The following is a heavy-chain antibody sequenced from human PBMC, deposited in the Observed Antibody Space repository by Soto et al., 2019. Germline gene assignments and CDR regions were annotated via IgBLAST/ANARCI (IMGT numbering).Heavy chain of an antibody. CDR2: ISGSGTYT. Sequence: GGSLRLSCAASGFTFSSSAMGWVRQPPGKGLEWVSSISGSGTYTYYPDSVRGRFTVSRDNSKNTLYLQMNSLSAEDTALYYCARDIRSASGVGSYGWFDPWGQGTLVTVSS. CDR1: GFTFSSSA. CDR3: ARDIRSASGVGSYGWFDP. V-gene: IGHV3-23*01. J-gene: IGHJ5*01. D-gene: IGHD1-26*01.